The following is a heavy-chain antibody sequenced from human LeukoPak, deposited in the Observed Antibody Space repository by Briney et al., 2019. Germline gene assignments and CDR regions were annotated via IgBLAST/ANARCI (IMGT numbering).Heavy chain of an antibody. Sequence: SETLSLTCTVSGGSISSYYWSWIRQPPGKGLEWIGYIYYSGSTNYNPSLKSRVTISVDTSKNQFSLKLSSVTAADTAVYYCARANPGGDYYYYYMDVWGKGTTVTVSS. CDR1: GGSISSYY. J-gene: IGHJ6*03. CDR3: ARANPGGDYYYYYMDV. D-gene: IGHD3-10*01. V-gene: IGHV4-59*01. CDR2: IYYSGST.